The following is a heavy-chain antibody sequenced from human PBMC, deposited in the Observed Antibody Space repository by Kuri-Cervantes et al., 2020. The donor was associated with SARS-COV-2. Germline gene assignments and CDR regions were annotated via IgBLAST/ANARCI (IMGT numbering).Heavy chain of an antibody. V-gene: IGHV3-13*01. CDR1: GFTFSVYD. CDR2: IGTSGDT. Sequence: GESLKISCAASGFTFSVYDMHWVRQATGKGLEWVSAIGTSGDTYYPGSVKGRFTISRENAKNSLYLQMNSLRAEDTAVYYWARATSSWEAGDAFDIWGQGTMVTVSS. D-gene: IGHD7-27*01. J-gene: IGHJ3*02. CDR3: ARATSSWEAGDAFDI.